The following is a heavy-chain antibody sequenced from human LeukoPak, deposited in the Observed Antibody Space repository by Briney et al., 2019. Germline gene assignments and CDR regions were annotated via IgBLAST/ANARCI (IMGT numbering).Heavy chain of an antibody. CDR2: ISDGGGST. CDR3: VCYSYCSMDL. V-gene: IGHV3-23*01. J-gene: IGHJ6*02. CDR1: GFTFSSYG. Sequence: PGGSLRLSCAASGFTFSSYGMSWVRQAPGKGLEWVAVISDGGGSTYYADSVKGRFTISRDNSKNTLYLQMNSLIAEDPAGYYCVCYSYCSMDLSGQGTKVTVS.